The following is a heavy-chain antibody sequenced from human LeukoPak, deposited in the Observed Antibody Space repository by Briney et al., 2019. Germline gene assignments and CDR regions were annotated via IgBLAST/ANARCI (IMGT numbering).Heavy chain of an antibody. J-gene: IGHJ4*02. CDR1: GFTFSTHV. V-gene: IGHV3-64D*06. Sequence: PGGSLRLSCSVSGFTFSTHVMHWVRQAPGKGLEYVSAISSNGDNTYYADSVKGRFTISRDNSKNTLYLQMSSLRPDDTAVYFCVRGTGYWGQGTLVTVSS. CDR2: ISSNGDNT. CDR3: VRGTGY.